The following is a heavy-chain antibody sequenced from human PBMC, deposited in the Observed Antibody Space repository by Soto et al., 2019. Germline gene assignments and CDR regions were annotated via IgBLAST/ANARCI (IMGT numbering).Heavy chain of an antibody. CDR3: ARVAY. CDR2: ICSGSSGT. V-gene: IGHV3-21*01. J-gene: IGHJ4*02. Sequence: PGGSVRLSCEASCFTFSRVRMNSLRQVAGKGLERVASICSGSSGTWYADWVRGRVIISRDNGQNSLFLQMNTLGPEDTAMYYCARVAYWGPGTQVTVSS. CDR1: CFTFSRVR.